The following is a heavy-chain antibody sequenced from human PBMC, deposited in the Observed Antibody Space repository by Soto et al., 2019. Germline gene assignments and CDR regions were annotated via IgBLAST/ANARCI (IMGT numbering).Heavy chain of an antibody. J-gene: IGHJ4*02. V-gene: IGHV3-72*01. CDR2: SRDKANGYST. Sequence: EVQLVESGGDLVQPGGSLRLSCAASGFTFSDHYIDWVRQTPGKGLEWVGRSRDKANGYSTEYAASVRGRFTASRDDSTNSVFLQMDSLKTEDTAVYYCARVGLPPARDFDYWGQGTLVTVS. CDR3: ARVGLPPARDFDY. D-gene: IGHD2-2*01. CDR1: GFTFSDHY.